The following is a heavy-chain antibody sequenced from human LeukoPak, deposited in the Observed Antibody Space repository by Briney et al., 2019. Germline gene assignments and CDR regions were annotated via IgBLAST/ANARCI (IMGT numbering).Heavy chain of an antibody. Sequence: GGSLRLSCVASGFTFSSYSMKWVRQAPGKGLEWISYISSSSSTIYYADSVKGRFTISRDNAKNSLYLQMKSLRAEDTAVYYCARETYYDILTLLPGFDYWGQGTLVTVSS. J-gene: IGHJ4*02. D-gene: IGHD3-9*01. CDR3: ARETYYDILTLLPGFDY. CDR2: ISSSSSTI. CDR1: GFTFSSYS. V-gene: IGHV3-48*01.